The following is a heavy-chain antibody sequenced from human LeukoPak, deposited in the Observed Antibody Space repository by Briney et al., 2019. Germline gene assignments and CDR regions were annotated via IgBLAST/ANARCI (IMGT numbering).Heavy chain of an antibody. V-gene: IGHV3-64D*09. CDR3: ARGSDGETTSIAGRQKRYFDY. D-gene: IGHD6-6*01. CDR2: ISDSGGST. J-gene: IGHJ4*02. Sequence: GGSLRLSCSASGFPFSSYAMHWVRQARGKGLEYVSAISDSGGSTYYADSVKGRFTISRDNSKNTLYLQMSSLRPEDTAVYYCARGSDGETTSIAGRQKRYFDYWGQGTLVTVSS. CDR1: GFPFSSYA.